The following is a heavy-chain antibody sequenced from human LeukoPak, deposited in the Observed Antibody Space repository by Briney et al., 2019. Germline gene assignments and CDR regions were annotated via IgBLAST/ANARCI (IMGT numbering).Heavy chain of an antibody. J-gene: IGHJ5*02. CDR3: AKPSVSGTGRSWFDA. Sequence: GGSLRLSCAASGFTFSSYSMTWVRLAPGKGLEWVPVISGSGGNTVYADSVKGRFTISRDNSKNTLYLQMNSLRAEDTAVYYCAKPSVSGTGRSWFDAWGQGTLVTVSS. D-gene: IGHD6-19*01. V-gene: IGHV3-23*01. CDR2: ISGSGGNT. CDR1: GFTFSSYS.